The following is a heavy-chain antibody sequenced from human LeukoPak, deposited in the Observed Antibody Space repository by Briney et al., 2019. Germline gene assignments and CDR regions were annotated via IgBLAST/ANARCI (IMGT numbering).Heavy chain of an antibody. CDR3: AKSPVSSCRGSFCYPFDY. D-gene: IGHD2-15*01. J-gene: IGHJ4*02. CDR2: ISDNGGST. V-gene: IGHV3-23*01. Sequence: PGGSLRLSCAASGFIFSSSGMSWVRQAPGKGLEWVSTISDNGGSTYYPDSVKGRFTISRDNSRNTLYLQMNTLRAEDTAVYFCAKSPVSSCRGSFCYPFDYWGQGNLVTVSS. CDR1: GFIFSSSG.